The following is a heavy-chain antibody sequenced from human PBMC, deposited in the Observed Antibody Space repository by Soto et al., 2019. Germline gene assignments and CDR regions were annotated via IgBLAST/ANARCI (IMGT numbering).Heavy chain of an antibody. V-gene: IGHV3-9*01. Sequence: EVQLVESGGGLAQPGRSLRLSCAASGFTFDDHAMHWVRQVPGKGLEWVSGISWNSGSIGYAESVKGRFTISRDNAQNSLYLEMNSLRHEDTAFYFCVKDKGSSGFVVFEHWGQGVGVTVSS. CDR3: VKDKGSSGFVVFEH. CDR2: ISWNSGSI. CDR1: GFTFDDHA. D-gene: IGHD3-22*01. J-gene: IGHJ4*02.